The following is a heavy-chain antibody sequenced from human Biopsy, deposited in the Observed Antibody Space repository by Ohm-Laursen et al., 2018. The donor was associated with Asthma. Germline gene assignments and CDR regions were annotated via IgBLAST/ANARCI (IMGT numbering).Heavy chain of an antibody. V-gene: IGHV3-7*05. CDR1: GFTLSNYA. Sequence: SLRLSCAASGFTLSNYAMSWVRQAPGKGLEWVANIKQDGSEKYYVDSVKGRFTISRDNAKNSLYLQMNSLRAEDTAVYYCARDRPITMVRGVIITFDPWGQGTLVTVSS. CDR3: ARDRPITMVRGVIITFDP. D-gene: IGHD3-10*01. CDR2: IKQDGSEK. J-gene: IGHJ5*02.